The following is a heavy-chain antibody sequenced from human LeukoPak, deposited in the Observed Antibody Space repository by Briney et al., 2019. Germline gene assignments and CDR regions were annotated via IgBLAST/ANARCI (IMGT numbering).Heavy chain of an antibody. CDR2: INPNSGGT. Sequence: GASVKVSCKPPGSTFTGYYMHWVRQAPGQGLEWMGRINPNSGGTNYAQKFQGRVTMTRDTSISTAYIELSRLRSDDTAVYYCAGNSSGMYYFDYWGQGTLVTVSS. J-gene: IGHJ4*02. D-gene: IGHD3-22*01. CDR1: GSTFTGYY. V-gene: IGHV1-2*06. CDR3: AGNSSGMYYFDY.